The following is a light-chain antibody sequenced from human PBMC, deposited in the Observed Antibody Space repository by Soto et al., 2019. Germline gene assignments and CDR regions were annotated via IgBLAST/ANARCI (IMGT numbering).Light chain of an antibody. J-gene: IGKJ4*01. CDR2: GAS. CDR3: QQYNSWPLT. CDR1: QRVSSN. V-gene: IGKV3-15*01. Sequence: EIVMTQSPATLSVSPGERATLSCRASQRVSSNLAWYQQKPGQAPRLLIYGASTRATDIPAKFSGSGSGTEFSLTISSLQSEDFALYYCQQYNSWPLTFGGGTQVEI.